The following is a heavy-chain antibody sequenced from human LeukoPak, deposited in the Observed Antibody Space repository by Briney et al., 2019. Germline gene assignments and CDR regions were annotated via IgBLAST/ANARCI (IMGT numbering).Heavy chain of an antibody. V-gene: IGHV1-2*06. D-gene: IGHD2-15*01. CDR1: GYTFTVYY. J-gene: IGHJ5*02. Sequence: ASVKVSFKASGYTFTVYYMYWVRQAPGQGLEWMGRINPNSGDTDYAQNFQGRVTMTRDTSISTAYMELTNLRSDDTAVYYCARGYCSGGTCYLVENWFDPWGQGTLVTVSS. CDR2: INPNSGDT. CDR3: ARGYCSGGTCYLVENWFDP.